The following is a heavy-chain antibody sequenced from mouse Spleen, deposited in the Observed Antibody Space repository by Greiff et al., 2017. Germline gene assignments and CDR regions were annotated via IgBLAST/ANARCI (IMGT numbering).Heavy chain of an antibody. D-gene: IGHD2-3*01. J-gene: IGHJ3*01. CDR1: GYSFTSYY. CDR2: IYPGSGNT. V-gene: IGHV1-66*01. CDR3: VYDGYWGFAY. Sequence: VQLQQSGPELVKPGASVKISCKASGYSFTSYYIHWVKQRPGQGLEWIGWIYPGSGNTKYNEKFKGKATLTADTSSSTAYMQLSSLTSEDSAVYYCVYDGYWGFAYWGQGTLVTVSA.